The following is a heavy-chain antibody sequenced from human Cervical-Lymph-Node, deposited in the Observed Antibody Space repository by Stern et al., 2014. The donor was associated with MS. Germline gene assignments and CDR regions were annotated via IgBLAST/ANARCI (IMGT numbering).Heavy chain of an antibody. V-gene: IGHV1-24*01. Sequence: VQLVESGAEVKKPGASVKVSCKVSGSTLTDFFMHWVRQPPGKGLAWMGGFDPEDGETIYAQKFQGRVTMTEDTSTDTAYMELSSLRSDDTAVYYCATDYNYWGQGTLVTVSS. J-gene: IGHJ4*02. D-gene: IGHD3-10*01. CDR2: FDPEDGET. CDR3: ATDYNY. CDR1: GSTLTDFF.